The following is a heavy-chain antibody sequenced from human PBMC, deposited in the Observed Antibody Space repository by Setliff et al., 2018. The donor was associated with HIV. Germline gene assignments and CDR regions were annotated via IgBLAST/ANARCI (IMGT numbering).Heavy chain of an antibody. V-gene: IGHV4-38-2*01. D-gene: IGHD2-8*01. CDR3: ARGLDIVLMVYAIPDAFDI. CDR2: IYHSGST. J-gene: IGHJ3*02. CDR1: GVSITSHY. Sequence: SETLSLTCAVSGVSITSHYWSWIRQPPGKGLEWIGSIYHSGSTYYNPSLKSRVAISVDTSKNQFSLKLSSVTAADTAVYYCARGLDIVLMVYAIPDAFDIWGQGTMVTVSS.